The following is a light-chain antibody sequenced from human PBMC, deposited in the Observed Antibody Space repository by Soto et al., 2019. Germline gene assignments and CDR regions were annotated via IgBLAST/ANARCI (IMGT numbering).Light chain of an antibody. CDR1: QSIGNW. CDR2: KAS. V-gene: IGKV1-5*03. J-gene: IGKJ1*01. Sequence: DLQMTQSPSTLSASVGDRVTITCRASQSIGNWLAWYQQKPGKAPKLLIYKASSLQSGVPSRFSGSGSGTEFTLTINSLQPDDFASYYCQQYNSYSGTFSQGTKV. CDR3: QQYNSYSGT.